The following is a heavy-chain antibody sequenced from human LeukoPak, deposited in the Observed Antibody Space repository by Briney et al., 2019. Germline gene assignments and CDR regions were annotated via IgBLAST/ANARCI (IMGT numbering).Heavy chain of an antibody. CDR3: ARGGGYSYGPVVFNY. CDR1: GFTFSDYY. V-gene: IGHV4-59*01. D-gene: IGHD5-18*01. Sequence: PGGSLRLSCAASGFTFSDYYMSWIRQAPGKGLEWIGYIYYSGSTNYSPSLKSRVTISVDTSKNQFSLKLSSVTAADTAVYYCARGGGYSYGPVVFNYWGQGTLVTVSS. CDR2: IYYSGST. J-gene: IGHJ4*02.